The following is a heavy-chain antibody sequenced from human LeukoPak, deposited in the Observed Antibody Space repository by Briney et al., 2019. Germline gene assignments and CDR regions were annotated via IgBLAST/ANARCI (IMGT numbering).Heavy chain of an antibody. CDR1: GGTFSNSA. Sequence: SVKVSCKASGGTFSNSAISWVRQAPGQGLEWMGRIAPVLEITNYAQKFQGRLTFTADISTSTAYMELSGLRSEDTAIYYCARGYSGLHFDPWGQGSLVTVSS. J-gene: IGHJ5*02. V-gene: IGHV1-69*04. CDR3: ARGYSGLHFDP. CDR2: IAPVLEIT. D-gene: IGHD1-26*01.